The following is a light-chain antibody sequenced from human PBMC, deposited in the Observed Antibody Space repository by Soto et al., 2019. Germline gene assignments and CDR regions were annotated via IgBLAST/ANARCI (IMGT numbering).Light chain of an antibody. Sequence: EIVLKQSPGTLSLSPGERATLSCRASQSVNNYLAWYQQKPGQAPRLLIYDASNRATGIPPRFSGSGSGTDFTLTISSLDPEDSAVYYCQQRGTWPWLTFGGGTRVEI. CDR3: QQRGTWPWLT. CDR1: QSVNNY. V-gene: IGKV3-11*01. J-gene: IGKJ4*01. CDR2: DAS.